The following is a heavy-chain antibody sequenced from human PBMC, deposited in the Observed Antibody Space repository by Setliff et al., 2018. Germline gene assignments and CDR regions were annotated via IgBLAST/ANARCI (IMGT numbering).Heavy chain of an antibody. CDR1: GGSISSSTYY. V-gene: IGHV4-39*01. D-gene: IGHD2-2*02. CDR2: IYYTGST. CDR3: ARGINTVSWTPKY. Sequence: SETLSLTCTVSGGSISSSTYYWGWIRQPPGKGLQWIGNIYYTGSTCSDPSLKSRATVSVDTSKNQFSLKLNSVTAADTAVYYCARGINTVSWTPKYWGQGTLVTVSS. J-gene: IGHJ4*02.